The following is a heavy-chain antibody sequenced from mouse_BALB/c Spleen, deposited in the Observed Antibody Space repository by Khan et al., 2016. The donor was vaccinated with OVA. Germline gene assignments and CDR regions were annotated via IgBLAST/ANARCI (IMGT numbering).Heavy chain of an antibody. V-gene: IGHV1-77*01. Sequence: QVQLKESGAELARPGASVKLSCKASGYTFTDYYINWVKQRTGRGLEWIGEIYPRSGNTYYNEKFKGKATLTADKSSSIAYMQLSSLTSEDSAVYFCARRNYFGYTFAYWGQGTLVTVSA. CDR1: GYTFTDYY. CDR3: ARRNYFGYTFAY. J-gene: IGHJ3*01. D-gene: IGHD1-2*01. CDR2: IYPRSGNT.